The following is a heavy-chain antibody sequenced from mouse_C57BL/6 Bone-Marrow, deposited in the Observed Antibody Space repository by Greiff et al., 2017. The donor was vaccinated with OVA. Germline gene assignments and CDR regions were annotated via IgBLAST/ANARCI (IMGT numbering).Heavy chain of an antibody. CDR1: CYAFSSSW. V-gene: IGHV1-82*01. J-gene: IGHJ3*01. D-gene: IGHD2-5*01. CDR2: IYPGDGDT. CDR3: ARSRYSNRFAY. Sequence: QVQLQQSGPELVKPGASVKISCKASCYAFSSSWMNWVKQRPGKGLEWIGRIYPGDGDTNYNGKFKGKATLTADKSSSTAYMQLSSLTSEDSAVYFCARSRYSNRFAYWGQGTLVTVSA.